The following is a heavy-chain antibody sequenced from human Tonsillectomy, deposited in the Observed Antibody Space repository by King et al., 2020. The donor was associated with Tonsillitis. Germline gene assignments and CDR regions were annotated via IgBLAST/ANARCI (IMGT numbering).Heavy chain of an antibody. V-gene: IGHV3-21*01. Sequence: QLVQSGGGLVKPGGSLRLSCAASEFIFSTYTMNWVRQAPGKGLEWVSSIGSSVGYIYYSDSVKGRFTITRDNAENSLYLQMNSLRDEDTAVYYCARVKKYYYDSSGYPLDTFDIWGQGTMVTVSS. CDR2: IGSSVGYI. CDR1: EFIFSTYT. D-gene: IGHD3-22*01. CDR3: ARVKKYYYDSSGYPLDTFDI. J-gene: IGHJ3*02.